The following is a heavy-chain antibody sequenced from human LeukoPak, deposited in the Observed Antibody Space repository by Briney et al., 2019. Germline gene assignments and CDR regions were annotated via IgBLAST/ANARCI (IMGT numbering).Heavy chain of an antibody. J-gene: IGHJ4*02. CDR3: ARQGKYSSGWYSVHWSGVDY. D-gene: IGHD6-19*01. V-gene: IGHV4-34*01. Sequence: SETLSLTCAVYGGSFSGYYWSWIRQPPGKGLEWIGSIYYSGSTYYNPSLKSRVTISVDTSKNQFSLKLSSVTAADTAVYYCARQGKYSSGWYSVHWSGVDYWGQGTLVTVSS. CDR1: GGSFSGYY. CDR2: IYYSGST.